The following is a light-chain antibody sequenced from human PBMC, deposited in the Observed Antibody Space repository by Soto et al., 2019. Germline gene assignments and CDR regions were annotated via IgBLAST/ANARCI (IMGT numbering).Light chain of an antibody. CDR3: SSYSTSSTL. Sequence: QSVLTQPASVSGSPGQSITISCTGSSGDIGGYNYVSWYQHHPGRAPKLIIYDVNNRPSGVSNRFSGSKFANTASLTISGLQPEDEADYYCSSYSTSSTLFGGGTKLTVL. CDR1: SGDIGGYNY. CDR2: DVN. J-gene: IGLJ2*01. V-gene: IGLV2-14*03.